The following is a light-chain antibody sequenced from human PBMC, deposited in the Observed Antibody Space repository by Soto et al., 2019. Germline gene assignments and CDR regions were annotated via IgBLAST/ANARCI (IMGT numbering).Light chain of an antibody. CDR1: QSISSW. V-gene: IGKV1-5*01. CDR3: QQYNSYLYT. CDR2: DAS. J-gene: IGKJ2*01. Sequence: DIQMTQSPSTLSASVGDRVTITCRASQSISSWLAWYQQKPGKAPKLLIYDASSLESGVPSRFSGSGSATEFTLTISSLQPDDFATYYCQQYNSYLYTFGQGTKLEIK.